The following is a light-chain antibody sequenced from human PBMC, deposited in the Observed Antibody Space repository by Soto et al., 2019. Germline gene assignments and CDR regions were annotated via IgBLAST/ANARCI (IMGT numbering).Light chain of an antibody. CDR1: QTVISNY. V-gene: IGKV3-20*01. CDR3: QQNDNSLFT. J-gene: IGKJ3*01. CDR2: GAS. Sequence: EIVLTQSPGTLSLSPGERATFSCRASQTVISNYLAWYQQKPAQAPRLLIYGASSRATGIPDRFSGSGSGTDFTLNISILEPEDFAVYYCQQNDNSLFTFGPGTKVEI.